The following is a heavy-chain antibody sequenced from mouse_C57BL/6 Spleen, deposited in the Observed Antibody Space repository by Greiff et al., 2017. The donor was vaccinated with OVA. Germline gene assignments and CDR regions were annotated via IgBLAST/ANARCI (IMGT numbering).Heavy chain of an antibody. V-gene: IGHV5-17*01. J-gene: IGHJ4*01. Sequence: EVKLMESGGGLVKPGGSLKLSCAASGFTFSDYGMHWVRQAPEKGLEWVAYISSGSSTIYYADTVKGRFTISRDNAKNTLFLQMTSLRSEDTAMFYCARRELYYYAMDYWGQGTSVTVSS. D-gene: IGHD4-1*01. CDR2: ISSGSSTI. CDR3: ARRELYYYAMDY. CDR1: GFTFSDYG.